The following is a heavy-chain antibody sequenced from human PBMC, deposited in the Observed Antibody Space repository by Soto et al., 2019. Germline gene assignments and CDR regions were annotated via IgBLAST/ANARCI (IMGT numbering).Heavy chain of an antibody. D-gene: IGHD4-17*01. CDR1: GFTFSSYG. CDR2: IWYDGSNK. J-gene: IGHJ6*03. Sequence: GGSLRLSCAASGFTFSSYGMHWVRQAPGKGLEWVAVIWYDGSNKYYADSVKGRFTISRDNSKNTLYLQMNSLRAEDTAVYYCARARGDYVSYYYYYYMDVWGKGTTVTVSS. V-gene: IGHV3-33*01. CDR3: ARARGDYVSYYYYYYMDV.